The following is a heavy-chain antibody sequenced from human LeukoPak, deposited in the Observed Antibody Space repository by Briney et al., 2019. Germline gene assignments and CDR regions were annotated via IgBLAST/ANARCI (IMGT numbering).Heavy chain of an antibody. D-gene: IGHD4-11*01. Sequence: SETLSLTCAVSGYSIGSGYHWGWIRQPPGKGLEWIGSIYHSGSTYYNPSLKSRVTVSLDTSKNQFSLNLTSVTAADTAVYYCARAPTSSNYHWFDPWGQGTLVTVSS. CDR1: GYSIGSGYH. V-gene: IGHV4-38-2*01. CDR2: IYHSGST. CDR3: ARAPTSSNYHWFDP. J-gene: IGHJ5*02.